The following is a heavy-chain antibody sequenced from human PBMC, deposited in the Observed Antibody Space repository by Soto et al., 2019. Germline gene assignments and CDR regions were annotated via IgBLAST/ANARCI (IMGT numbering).Heavy chain of an antibody. V-gene: IGHV4-4*07. Sequence: SETLSLTCSVSGDSISSYYWSWIRQSAGKGLEWIGRIYISGDTNYNPSLKTRLTISVDTSKNQCSLRLSSVTASDTAVYYCARQGTSWQLGYGLDVWGQGTTVTV. J-gene: IGHJ6*02. D-gene: IGHD6-13*01. CDR2: IYISGDT. CDR3: ARQGTSWQLGYGLDV. CDR1: GDSISSYY.